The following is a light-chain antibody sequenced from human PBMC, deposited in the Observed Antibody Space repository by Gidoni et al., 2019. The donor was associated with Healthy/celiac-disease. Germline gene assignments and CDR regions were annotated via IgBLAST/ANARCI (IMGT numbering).Light chain of an antibody. CDR1: QSVSSSY. CDR3: QQYGSSPVT. Sequence: EIVLTQSPGTLSLSPGERATLSCRASQSVSSSYLAWYQQKPGQAPRLLIYGASSRATGIPDWFSGSGSGTDFTLTISRLEPEDVAVYYCQQYGSSPVTFGGGTKVEIK. CDR2: GAS. V-gene: IGKV3-20*01. J-gene: IGKJ4*01.